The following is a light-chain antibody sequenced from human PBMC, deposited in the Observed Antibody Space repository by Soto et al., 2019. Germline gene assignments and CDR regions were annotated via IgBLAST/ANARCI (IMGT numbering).Light chain of an antibody. V-gene: IGKV3-15*01. J-gene: IGKJ1*01. CDR2: GAS. CDR3: QQYNYWPRT. CDR1: QSVSGN. Sequence: EIVMTQSPATLSVSPGERATLSCRASQSVSGNLAWYQQKPGQAPRVLIYGASTRATGIPARFSGSGSGTEFTLTISSPQSEDFAVYFCQQYNYWPRTFGQGTKVEIK.